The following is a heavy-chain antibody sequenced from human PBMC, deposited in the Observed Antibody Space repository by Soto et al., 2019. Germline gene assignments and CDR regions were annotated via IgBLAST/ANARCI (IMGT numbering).Heavy chain of an antibody. D-gene: IGHD2-21*01. Sequence: QIQLVQSGLEVKKPGASVIVSCQTSGYTFTRYRINWVRQAPGQGLEWMGWINSNHGKGNYAEKFQGRITMTTNTSTRTGYMELRGLKSDDTAVYYRSIYCGDECESSGHWGQGPLVTVSS. CDR2: INSNHGKG. CDR1: GYTFTRYR. V-gene: IGHV1-18*04. CDR3: SIYCGDECESSGH. J-gene: IGHJ4*02.